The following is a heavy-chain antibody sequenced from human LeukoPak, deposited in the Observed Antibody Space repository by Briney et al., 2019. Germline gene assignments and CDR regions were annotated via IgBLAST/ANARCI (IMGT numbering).Heavy chain of an antibody. CDR2: IYYSGST. D-gene: IGHD3-9*01. CDR3: ARERGYDILTGYYARNAETDY. Sequence: SETLSLTCTVSGGSFSSGSYYWSWIRQPPGKGLEWIGYIYYSGSTNYNPSLKSRVTISVDTSKNQFSLKLSSVTAADTAVYYCARERGYDILTGYYARNAETDYWGQGTLVTVSS. J-gene: IGHJ4*02. V-gene: IGHV4-61*01. CDR1: GGSFSSGSYY.